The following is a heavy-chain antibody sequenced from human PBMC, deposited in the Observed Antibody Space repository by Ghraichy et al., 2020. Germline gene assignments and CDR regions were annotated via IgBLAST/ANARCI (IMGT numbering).Heavy chain of an antibody. V-gene: IGHV3-7*03. CDR1: GFTFSTYW. D-gene: IGHD4-17*01. Sequence: GSLRLSCAASGFTFSTYWMNWVRQAPGKGLEWVASIKEDGSERYYVDSVNGRFTISRDNTKHSLYLQMNSLRVDDMAVYYCARGRDYGDWKGLQHWGQGTLVTVPS. J-gene: IGHJ1*01. CDR2: IKEDGSER. CDR3: ARGRDYGDWKGLQH.